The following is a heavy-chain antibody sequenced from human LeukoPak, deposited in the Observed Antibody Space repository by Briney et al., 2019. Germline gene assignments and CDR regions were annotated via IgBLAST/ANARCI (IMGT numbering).Heavy chain of an antibody. CDR1: GGSISSGDYY. J-gene: IGHJ6*03. CDR3: ATQEDCSSTSCYKPSDYYYYMDV. D-gene: IGHD2-2*02. CDR2: IYYSGST. V-gene: IGHV4-30-4*08. Sequence: SQTLSLTCTVSGGSISSGDYYWSWIRQPPGKGLEWIGYIYYSGSTYYNPSLKSRVTISIDTSNNQFSLKLTSVTAADTAVYYCATQEDCSSTSCYKPSDYYYYMDVWGKGTTVTVSS.